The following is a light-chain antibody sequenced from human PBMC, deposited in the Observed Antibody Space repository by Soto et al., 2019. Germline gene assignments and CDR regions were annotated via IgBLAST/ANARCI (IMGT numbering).Light chain of an antibody. Sequence: EIVLTQSPGTLSLSPGERATLSCRASQSFSSSYLAWYQQKPGQAPRLLIYGASGRATGIPDRFSGSGSGTDFTLTSSSLEPEDVAVYYCQHYGSALFTFGPGTKVDVK. V-gene: IGKV3-20*01. CDR3: QHYGSALFT. CDR1: QSFSSSY. J-gene: IGKJ3*01. CDR2: GAS.